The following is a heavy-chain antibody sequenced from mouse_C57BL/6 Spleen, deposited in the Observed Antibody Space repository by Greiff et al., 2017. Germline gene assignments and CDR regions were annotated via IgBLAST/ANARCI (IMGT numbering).Heavy chain of an antibody. D-gene: IGHD2-5*01. CDR2: INPSTGGT. V-gene: IGHV1-42*01. J-gene: IGHJ3*01. Sequence: EVQLQQSGPELVKPGASVKISCKASGYSFTGYYMNWVKQSPEKSLEWIGEINPSTGGTTSNQKFKAKATLTVDKSSSTAYMQLKSLTSEDSAVYYCARTLYSNYPFAYWGQGTLVTVSA. CDR1: GYSFTGYY. CDR3: ARTLYSNYPFAY.